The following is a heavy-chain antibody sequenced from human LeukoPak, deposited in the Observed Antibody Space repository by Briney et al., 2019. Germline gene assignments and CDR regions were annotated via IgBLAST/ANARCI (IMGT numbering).Heavy chain of an antibody. CDR3: ARYYDRTGFDY. CDR1: GGSISSYY. J-gene: IGHJ4*02. V-gene: IGHV4-59*08. CDR2: IYYSGST. D-gene: IGHD3-16*01. Sequence: SETLSLTCTVSGGSISSYYWSWIRQPPGKGLEWIGYIYYSGSTNYNPSLKSRVTISIHTSRNQFSLMLSSVTAADTAMYYCARYYDRTGFDYWGQGTLVTVSS.